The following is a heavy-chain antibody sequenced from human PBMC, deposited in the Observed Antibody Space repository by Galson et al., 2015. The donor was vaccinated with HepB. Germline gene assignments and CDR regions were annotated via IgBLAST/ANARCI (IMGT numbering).Heavy chain of an antibody. CDR3: AKARKSSSWGAFDI. CDR2: ISYDGSNK. CDR1: GFTFSSYG. J-gene: IGHJ3*02. V-gene: IGHV3-30*18. Sequence: SLRLSCAASGFTFSSYGMHWVRQAPGKGLEWVAVISYDGSNKYYADSVKGRFTISRDNSKNTLYLQMNSLRAEDTAVYYCAKARKSSSWGAFDIWGQGTMVTVSS. D-gene: IGHD6-13*01.